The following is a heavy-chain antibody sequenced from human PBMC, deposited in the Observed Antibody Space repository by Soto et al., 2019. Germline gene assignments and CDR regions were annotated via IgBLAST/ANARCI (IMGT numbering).Heavy chain of an antibody. CDR2: ISGSGGST. Sequence: GGSLRLSCVASKFTFSSYAMSWVRQAPGKGLEWVSAISGSGGSTYYADSVKGRFTISRDNSKNTLYLQMNSLRAEDTAVYYCAKDVTIGSYVPYYFDYWGQGTLVTVSS. D-gene: IGHD1-26*01. J-gene: IGHJ4*02. CDR3: AKDVTIGSYVPYYFDY. V-gene: IGHV3-23*01. CDR1: KFTFSSYA.